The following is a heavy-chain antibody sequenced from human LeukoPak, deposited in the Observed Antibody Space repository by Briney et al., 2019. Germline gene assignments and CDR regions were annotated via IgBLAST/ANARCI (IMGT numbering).Heavy chain of an antibody. CDR3: AKFRERRLDY. D-gene: IGHD1-1*01. CDR1: GFTFSSYA. J-gene: IGHJ4*02. Sequence: GGSLRLSCAASGFTFSSYAMSWVPQAPGKGLEWVSAISGSGGITYYADSVKGRFTISRDNSKNTLYLQMNSLRAEDTAVYYWAKFRERRLDYWGQGTLVTVSS. V-gene: IGHV3-23*01. CDR2: ISGSGGIT.